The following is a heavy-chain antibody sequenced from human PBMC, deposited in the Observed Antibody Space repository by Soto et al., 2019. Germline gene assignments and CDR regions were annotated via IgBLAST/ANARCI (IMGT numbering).Heavy chain of an antibody. CDR1: EYSFSTYW. V-gene: IGHV5-51*01. J-gene: IGHJ6*02. CDR2: IYPGDSDT. Sequence: GESLKISCKGSEYSFSTYWIAWVRQMPGKGLEWMGIIYPGDSDTRYSPSFQGQVTISADKSISTAHLQWSSLKASDTAMYYCARQIRNYYLWCNKYYYDGLDGWGQGTTVTVAS. D-gene: IGHD1-7*01. CDR3: ARQIRNYYLWCNKYYYDGLDG.